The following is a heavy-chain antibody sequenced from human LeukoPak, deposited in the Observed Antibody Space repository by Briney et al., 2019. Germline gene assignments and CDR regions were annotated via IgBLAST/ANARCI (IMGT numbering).Heavy chain of an antibody. D-gene: IGHD6-25*01. J-gene: IGHJ4*02. V-gene: IGHV4-61*02. CDR1: GGSISGGSFY. CDR2: IYTTGST. CDR3: ARGIGYSTLRYFDF. Sequence: SETLSLTCTVSGGSISGGSFYWSWIRRPAGKGLEWIGRIYTTGSTNSNPSLKSRVTLSLDTSKNRFSLKLSSVTAADTALYYCARGIGYSTLRYFDFWGQGALVTVSS.